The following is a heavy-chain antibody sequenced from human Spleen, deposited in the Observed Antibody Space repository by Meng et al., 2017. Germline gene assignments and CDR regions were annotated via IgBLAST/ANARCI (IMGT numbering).Heavy chain of an antibody. D-gene: IGHD3-10*01. CDR3: AVTMVRVVIKVPDY. J-gene: IGHJ4*02. CDR1: GGTFSSYA. CDR2: IIPIFGTA. Sequence: SVKVSCKASGGTFSSYASSWVRQAPGQGLGWMGGIIPIFGTANYAQKFQGRVMITADKSTSTAYMELSSLRSEDTAVYYCAVTMVRVVIKVPDYWGQGTQVTVSS. V-gene: IGHV1-69*06.